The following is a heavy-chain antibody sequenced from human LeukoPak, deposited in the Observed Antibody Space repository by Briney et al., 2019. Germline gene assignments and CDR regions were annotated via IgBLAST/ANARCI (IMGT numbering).Heavy chain of an antibody. CDR1: GFTFSSYA. J-gene: IGHJ4*02. Sequence: PGGSLRLSCAASGFTFSSYAMSWVRQAPGKGLEWVSGISGSDGGTYNADSVKGRFTISRDNSKNTLYLQMNSLRAEDAAVYYCAKGSLSYCSGRCYYFDYWGRGTLVTVSS. CDR2: ISGSDGGT. CDR3: AKGSLSYCSGRCYYFDY. D-gene: IGHD2-15*01. V-gene: IGHV3-23*01.